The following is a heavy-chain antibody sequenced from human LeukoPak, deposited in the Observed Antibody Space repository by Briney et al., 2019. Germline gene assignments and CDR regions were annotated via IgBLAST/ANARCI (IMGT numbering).Heavy chain of an antibody. J-gene: IGHJ4*02. D-gene: IGHD3-10*01. Sequence: SETLSLTCTVSGGSISSYYWSWIRQPPGKGLEWIGYIYYSGSTNYNPSLKSRVTISVDTSKNQFSPKLSSVTAADTAVYYCAINDGSGSYYKSDYWGQGTLVTVSS. CDR2: IYYSGST. V-gene: IGHV4-59*12. CDR1: GGSISSYY. CDR3: AINDGSGSYYKSDY.